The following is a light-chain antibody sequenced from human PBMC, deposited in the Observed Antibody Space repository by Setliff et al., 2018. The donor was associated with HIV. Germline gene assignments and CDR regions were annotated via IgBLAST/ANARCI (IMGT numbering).Light chain of an antibody. CDR3: CSYSGRSTYV. CDR1: SSDIGRFNY. V-gene: IGLV2-14*03. Sequence: QSALTQPASVTGSPGQSITISCTGTSSDIGRFNYVSWYRQFPGKVPNLVIFDVNQRPSGVSNRFSGSKSGNIASLIISGLQAEDEADYFCCSYSGRSTYVFGSGTKVTV. J-gene: IGLJ1*01. CDR2: DVN.